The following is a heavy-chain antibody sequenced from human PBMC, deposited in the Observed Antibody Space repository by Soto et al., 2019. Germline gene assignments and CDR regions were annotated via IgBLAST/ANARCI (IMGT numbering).Heavy chain of an antibody. CDR1: GYTFTSYY. V-gene: IGHV1-46*03. CDR3: AVLMTTVTTFFPGWFDP. Sequence: ASVKVSCKASGYTFTSYYMHWVRQAPGQGLEWMGIINPSGGSTSYAQKFQGRVTMTRDTSTGTVYMELSSLRSEDTAVYYCAVLMTTVTTFFPGWFDPWGQGTLVTVSS. J-gene: IGHJ5*02. D-gene: IGHD4-17*01. CDR2: INPSGGST.